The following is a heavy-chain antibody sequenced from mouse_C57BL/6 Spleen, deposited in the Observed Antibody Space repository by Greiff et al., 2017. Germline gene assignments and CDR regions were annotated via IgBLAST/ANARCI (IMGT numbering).Heavy chain of an antibody. Sequence: QVQLQQSGAELAKPGASVKLSCKASGYTFTSYWMHWVKQRPGQGLEWIGYINPSSGYTKYNQKFKDKATLTADKSSSTAYMQLSSLTYEDSAVXYCARSGLGSDYARDYWGQGTSVTVSS. J-gene: IGHJ4*01. V-gene: IGHV1-7*01. CDR1: GYTFTSYW. CDR3: ARSGLGSDYARDY. CDR2: INPSSGYT. D-gene: IGHD3-3*01.